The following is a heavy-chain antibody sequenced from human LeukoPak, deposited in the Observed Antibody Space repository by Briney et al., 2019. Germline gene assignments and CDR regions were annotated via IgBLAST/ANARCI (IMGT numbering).Heavy chain of an antibody. CDR3: ARETEDY. Sequence: APVKVSCKASGYTFTNYGITWVRQAPGQGLEWMGWVSGYNGNTNYAQKFQGRVTMTRDTSTKTAYMELRSLTSDDTAVYYCARETEDYWGQGTLVTVSS. CDR2: VSGYNGNT. V-gene: IGHV1-18*01. CDR1: GYTFTNYG. J-gene: IGHJ4*02.